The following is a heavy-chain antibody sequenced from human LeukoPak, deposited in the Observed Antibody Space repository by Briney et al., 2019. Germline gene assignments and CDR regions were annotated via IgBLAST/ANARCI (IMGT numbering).Heavy chain of an antibody. CDR1: GFTFSSYA. CDR3: AKRNGAYDFWSGNDQTPHPAQH. CDR2: ISGSGGST. J-gene: IGHJ1*01. D-gene: IGHD3-3*01. V-gene: IGHV3-23*01. Sequence: GGSLRLSCAASGFTFSSYAMSWVRQAPGKGLEWVSAISGSGGSTYYADSVKGRFTISRDNSKNTLYLQMNSLRAEDTAVYYCAKRNGAYDFWSGNDQTPHPAQHWGQGTLVTVSS.